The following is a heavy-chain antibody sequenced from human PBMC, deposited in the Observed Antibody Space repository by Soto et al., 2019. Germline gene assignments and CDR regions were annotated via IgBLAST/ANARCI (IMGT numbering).Heavy chain of an antibody. Sequence: QVQLVESAGGVVQPGGSLRLSCTTSGFTFNTYGMHWVRQAPGKGLEGVAIIWYDGSNNYYADSVKGRFTISRDNSKNTLYLQMNSLRAEDTALYYCARADCTGAYCYSWPFNYGVDVWGQGTTVTVSS. V-gene: IGHV3-33*08. D-gene: IGHD2-15*01. CDR1: GFTFNTYG. CDR2: IWYDGSNN. CDR3: ARADCTGAYCYSWPFNYGVDV. J-gene: IGHJ6*02.